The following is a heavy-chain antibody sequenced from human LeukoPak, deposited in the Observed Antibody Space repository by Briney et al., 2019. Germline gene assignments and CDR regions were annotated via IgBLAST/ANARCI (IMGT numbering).Heavy chain of an antibody. CDR3: ARDGYRRENCFDP. Sequence: PSETLSLTCAVYGGSFSGYYWSWIRQPPGKGLEWIGEINHSGSTNYNPSLKSRVTISVDTSKNHLSLKLTSVTAADTAVYYCARDGYRRENCFDPWGQGTLVTVSS. J-gene: IGHJ5*02. V-gene: IGHV4-34*01. CDR1: GGSFSGYY. D-gene: IGHD5-24*01. CDR2: INHSGST.